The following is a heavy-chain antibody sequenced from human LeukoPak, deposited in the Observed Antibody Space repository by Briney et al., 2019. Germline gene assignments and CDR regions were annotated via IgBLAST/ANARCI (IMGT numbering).Heavy chain of an antibody. V-gene: IGHV3-30*04. CDR1: GFTFSSYA. CDR3: AKVWKNRYYYYMDV. Sequence: GGSLRLSCAASGFTFSSYAMHWVRQAPGKGLEWVAVISYDGSNKYYADSVKGRFTISRDNSKNTLYLQMNSLRAEDTAVYYCAKVWKNRYYYYMDVWGKGTTVTISS. CDR2: ISYDGSNK. D-gene: IGHD1-1*01. J-gene: IGHJ6*03.